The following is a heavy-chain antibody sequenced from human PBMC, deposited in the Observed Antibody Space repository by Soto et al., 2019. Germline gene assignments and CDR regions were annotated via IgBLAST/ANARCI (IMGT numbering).Heavy chain of an antibody. CDR1: GFTFDDYA. D-gene: IGHD2-15*01. J-gene: IGHJ3*02. CDR3: AKDMGRWRDIVVVVAATGGAFDI. V-gene: IGHV3-9*01. Sequence: GGSLRLSCAASGFTFDDYAMHWVRQAPGKGLEWVSGISWNSGSIGYADSVKGRFTISRDNAKNSLYLQMNSLRAEDTALYYCAKDMGRWRDIVVVVAATGGAFDIWGQGTMVTVSS. CDR2: ISWNSGSI.